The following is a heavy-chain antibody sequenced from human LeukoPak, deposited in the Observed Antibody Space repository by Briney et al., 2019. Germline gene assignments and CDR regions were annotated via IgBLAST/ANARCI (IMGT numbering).Heavy chain of an antibody. CDR1: GFTFSSYA. Sequence: PGGSLRLSCAASGFTFSSYAMSWVRQAPGKGLEWVAVISYDGSNKYHADSVKGRFTISRDNSKNTLYLQMNSLRPEDTAVYYCASFGAPYNWNSPFDYWGQGTLVTVSS. J-gene: IGHJ4*02. D-gene: IGHD1-20*01. V-gene: IGHV3-30-3*01. CDR2: ISYDGSNK. CDR3: ASFGAPYNWNSPFDY.